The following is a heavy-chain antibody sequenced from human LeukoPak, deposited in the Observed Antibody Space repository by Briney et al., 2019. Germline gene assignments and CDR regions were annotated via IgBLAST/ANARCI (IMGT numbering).Heavy chain of an antibody. CDR2: VHFTGST. J-gene: IGHJ4*02. Sequence: SETLSLTCTVSGVSISNNYYYWAWIRQPPGEGLEMIGYVHFTGSTFYNSSLKSRVTISADTSQNQFTLSLTSVTAADTAVYYCAILGLLRGAGFNLATHFDFWGQGTLVTVSS. V-gene: IGHV4-39*01. CDR1: GVSISNNYYY. CDR3: AILGLLRGAGFNLATHFDF. D-gene: IGHD1-26*01.